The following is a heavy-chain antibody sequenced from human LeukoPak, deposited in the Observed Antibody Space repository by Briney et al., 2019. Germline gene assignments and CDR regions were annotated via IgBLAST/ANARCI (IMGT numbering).Heavy chain of an antibody. J-gene: IGHJ4*02. CDR3: ARSLMPLIHGDWYESDS. Sequence: GASVKVSCEASGYTFTSYFLHWVRQAPGQGLEWMGVFNPSDDSTTYAQRFQGRVTMTGDTSTATVHMELSNLSSEDMAVYYCARSLMPLIHGDWYESDSWGQGTLLTVSS. CDR1: GYTFTSYF. V-gene: IGHV1-46*01. D-gene: IGHD4-17*01. CDR2: FNPSDDST.